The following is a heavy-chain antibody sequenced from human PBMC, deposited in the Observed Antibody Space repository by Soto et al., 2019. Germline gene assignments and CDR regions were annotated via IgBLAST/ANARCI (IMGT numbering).Heavy chain of an antibody. CDR1: GYTFTGYY. D-gene: IGHD2-2*01. V-gene: IGHV1-2*04. CDR3: ARAPEYCSSTSCYLLDY. CDR2: INPNSGGT. J-gene: IGHJ4*02. Sequence: ASVKVSCKASGYTFTGYYMHWVRQAPGQGLEWMGWINPNSGGTNYAQKFRGWVTMTRDTSISTAYMELSRLRSDDTAVYYCARAPEYCSSTSCYLLDYWGQGTLVTVSS.